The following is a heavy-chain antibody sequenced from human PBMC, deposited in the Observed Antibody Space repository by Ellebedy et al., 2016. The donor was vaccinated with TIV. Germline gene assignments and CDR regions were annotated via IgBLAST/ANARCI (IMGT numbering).Heavy chain of an antibody. CDR2: IRTDGGRT. CDR1: GFIFSNYA. J-gene: IGHJ6*02. Sequence: GGSLRLSCAASGFIFSNYAMNWVRQAPGKGLEWVSAIRTDGGRTFYTDPVKGRFTISRDNSKSTLYLQLNSLRAEDTAVYHCAKGGGYCGGGNCYSGMDVWGQGTTVIVSS. V-gene: IGHV3-23*01. D-gene: IGHD2-15*01. CDR3: AKGGGYCGGGNCYSGMDV.